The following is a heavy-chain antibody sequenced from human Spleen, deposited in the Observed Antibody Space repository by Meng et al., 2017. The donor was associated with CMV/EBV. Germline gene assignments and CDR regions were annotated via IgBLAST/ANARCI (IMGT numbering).Heavy chain of an antibody. V-gene: IGHV1-46*01. CDR1: GYTFTAYY. Sequence: ASVKVSCKASGYTFTAYYMHWVRQAPGQGLEWMGLINPSGGTTSYAQKFQGRLTLTRDTSTSTVYMELSSLRSEDTALYYCAREWEPPGWFDPRGQGTLVTVSS. CDR3: AREWEPPGWFDP. CDR2: INPSGGTT. J-gene: IGHJ5*02. D-gene: IGHD1-26*01.